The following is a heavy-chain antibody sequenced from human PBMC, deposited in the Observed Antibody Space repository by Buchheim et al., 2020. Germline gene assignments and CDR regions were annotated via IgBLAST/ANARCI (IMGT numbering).Heavy chain of an antibody. CDR3: ARDGPGDVLFDY. J-gene: IGHJ4*02. CDR2: TYYRSQWST. CDR1: GDSVSTDSVA. D-gene: IGHD3-10*01. V-gene: IGHV6-1*01. Sequence: QVQLRQSGPGLVRPSQTLSLTCVISGDSVSTDSVAWNWIRQSPSRGLEWLGRTYYRSQWSTDYAVSVKSRITIKPNTSTNQFSLQLNSVTPEDTAVYYCARDGPGDVLFDYWGQGTL.